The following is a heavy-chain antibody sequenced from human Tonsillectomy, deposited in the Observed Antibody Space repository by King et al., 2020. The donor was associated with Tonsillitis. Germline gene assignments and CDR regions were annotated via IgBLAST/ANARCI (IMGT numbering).Heavy chain of an antibody. D-gene: IGHD3/OR15-3a*01. J-gene: IGHJ4*02. CDR2: LNNDGSGT. V-gene: IGHV3-74*01. CDR3: ARAQEDYFFDY. Sequence: VQLVESGGGLVQLGGSLRLSCAASGFTFSSYWMHWVRQAPGKGPVWVSRLNNDGSGTSYADSVKGRFTISRDNAKNTVYLQVNSLRAEDTAVYYCARAQEDYFFDYWGQGTLVTVSS. CDR1: GFTFSSYW.